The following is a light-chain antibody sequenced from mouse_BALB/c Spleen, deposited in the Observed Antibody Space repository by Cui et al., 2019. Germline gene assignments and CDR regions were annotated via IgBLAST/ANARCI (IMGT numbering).Light chain of an antibody. CDR2: WAS. CDR3: HQLYSYPLT. CDR1: QSLLYSKNQKNY. Sequence: DIVMSQSPSSLVVSVGEKITMSCKSNQSLLYSKNQKNYLAWYQQKPGQSPKLLIYWASTRESGVPDRFTGSGSGTDFTLTIRSVKAEDLAVYYCHQLYSYPLTFGAGTKLELK. V-gene: IGKV8-30*01. J-gene: IGKJ5*01.